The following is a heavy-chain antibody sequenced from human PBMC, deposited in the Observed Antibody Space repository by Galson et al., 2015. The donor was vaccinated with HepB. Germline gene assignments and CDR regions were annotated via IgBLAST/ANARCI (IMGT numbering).Heavy chain of an antibody. Sequence: ETLSLTCTVYGGSFSGYYWRWIRQPPGKGLEWIGEINHSGSTNYNPSLKSRVTISVDTSKNQFSLKLSSVTAADTAVCYCARGHMLWSSRSSWYFDLWGRGTLVTVSS. D-gene: IGHD2-21*01. CDR2: INHSGST. CDR1: GGSFSGYY. J-gene: IGHJ2*01. V-gene: IGHV4-34*01. CDR3: ARGHMLWSSRSSWYFDL.